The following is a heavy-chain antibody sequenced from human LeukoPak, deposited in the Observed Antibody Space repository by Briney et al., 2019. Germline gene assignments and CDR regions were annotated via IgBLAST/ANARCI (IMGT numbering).Heavy chain of an antibody. J-gene: IGHJ6*03. CDR1: GGTFSSYA. V-gene: IGHV1-69*06. CDR2: IIPIFGTA. CDR3: ATRLGGIAAADSSYYYYYMDV. D-gene: IGHD6-13*01. Sequence: SVKVSCKASGGTFSSYAISWVRQAPGQGLEWMGGIIPIFGTANYAQKFQGRVTITADKSTSTAYMELSSLRSEDTAVYYCATRLGGIAAADSSYYYYYMDVWGKGTTVTVSS.